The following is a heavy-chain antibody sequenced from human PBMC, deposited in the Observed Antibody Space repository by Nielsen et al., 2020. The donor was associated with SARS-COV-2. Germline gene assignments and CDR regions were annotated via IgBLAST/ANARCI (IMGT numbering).Heavy chain of an antibody. J-gene: IGHJ4*02. Sequence: GESLKISCAASGFSFNTCGMSWVRHTPGKGLEWISTISGTADSTYYADSVKGRFTISRDNSKNTLYLQMNSLRAEDTATYYCARVSGYYWPQDYWGQGTLVTVSS. CDR3: ARVSGYYWPQDY. V-gene: IGHV3-23*01. CDR2: ISGTADST. D-gene: IGHD5-12*01. CDR1: GFSFNTCG.